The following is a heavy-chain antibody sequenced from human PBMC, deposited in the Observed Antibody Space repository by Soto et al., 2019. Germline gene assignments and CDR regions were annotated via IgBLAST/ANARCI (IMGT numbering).Heavy chain of an antibody. CDR3: ARETYSIGHWIGHYDL. V-gene: IGHV3-30*04. J-gene: IGHJ2*01. CDR1: GINFSNYA. D-gene: IGHD1-1*01. CDR2: TSNDGYQK. Sequence: QVQLVESGGGVVQPGGSLRLSCVASGINFSNYAMVWVRQPPGKGLEWVAVTSNDGYQKYYGDSVKGRFTISRDNSKNTLFLQMNSLRAEDTAVYYCARETYSIGHWIGHYDLWGRGTWVTVSS.